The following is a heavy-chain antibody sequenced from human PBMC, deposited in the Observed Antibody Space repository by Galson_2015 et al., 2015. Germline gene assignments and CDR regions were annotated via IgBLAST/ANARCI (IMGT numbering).Heavy chain of an antibody. J-gene: IGHJ3*02. CDR3: AKRSEESGAFDI. Sequence: LRLSCAASGFTFSNYAMSWVRQAPGKGLEWVSAISGSDSSTYYADSVKGRFTISRDNSKNTLFLQMNSLRAEDTAVHYCAKRSEESGAFDIWGQGTMVTVSS. V-gene: IGHV3-23*01. D-gene: IGHD6-25*01. CDR1: GFTFSNYA. CDR2: ISGSDSST.